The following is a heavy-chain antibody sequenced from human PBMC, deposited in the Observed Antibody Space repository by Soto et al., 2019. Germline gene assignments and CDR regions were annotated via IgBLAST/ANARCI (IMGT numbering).Heavy chain of an antibody. D-gene: IGHD6-19*01. Sequence: QVQLMQSGSEVKKPGASVKVSCRASGYTLTTNYMHWVRQAPGQGPEWVAMINPRSGGNTNYAQEFKGRVAVTSDTSTTVYLELNNLSSDDTAVCYCARGEVTSSGWLFDFWGQGTLVTVSS. CDR3: ARGEVTSSGWLFDF. CDR1: GYTLTTNY. CDR2: INPRSGGNT. J-gene: IGHJ4*02. V-gene: IGHV1-46*03.